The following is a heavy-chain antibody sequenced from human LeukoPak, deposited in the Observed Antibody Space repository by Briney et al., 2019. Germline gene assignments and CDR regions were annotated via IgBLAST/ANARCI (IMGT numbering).Heavy chain of an antibody. V-gene: IGHV3-64*01. Sequence: GGSLRLSCAASGFTFSRYSMHWVRQAPGKGLEYVSAISSNGGSTYYANSVKGRFTISRDNSKNTLYLQMGSLRAEDTAVYYCATHGDWGGFDYWGQGTLVTVSS. J-gene: IGHJ4*02. CDR2: ISSNGGST. D-gene: IGHD2-21*01. CDR3: ATHGDWGGFDY. CDR1: GFTFSRYS.